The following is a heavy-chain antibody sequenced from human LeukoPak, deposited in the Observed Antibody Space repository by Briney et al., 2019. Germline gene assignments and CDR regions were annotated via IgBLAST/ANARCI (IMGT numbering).Heavy chain of an antibody. D-gene: IGHD4-23*01. CDR3: ARDPGPGATVVTEGLDY. J-gene: IGHJ4*02. V-gene: IGHV3-30-3*01. CDR1: GFTFSSYA. Sequence: GGSLRLSCAASGFTFSSYAMHWVRQAPGKGLEWVAVISYDGSNKYYADSVKGRFTISRDNSKNTLYLQMNSLRAEDTAVYYCARDPGPGATVVTEGLDYWGQGTLVTVSS. CDR2: ISYDGSNK.